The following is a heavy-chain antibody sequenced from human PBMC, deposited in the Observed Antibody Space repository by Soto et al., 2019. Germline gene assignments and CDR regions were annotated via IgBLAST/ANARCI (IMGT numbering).Heavy chain of an antibody. CDR1: GFTLSNYE. V-gene: IGHV3-48*03. CDR3: AREASGPAAINWFDP. D-gene: IGHD2-2*01. Sequence: EVQLVESGGTLVQPGGSLRLSCAASGFTLSNYEMNWVRQDPGKGLEWVSHSSSSGRTISSAESVRGRFTISRDNAKNSLYLQMNSLRAEDTAVYYCAREASGPAAINWFDPWGQGTLVTVAS. CDR2: SSSSGRTI. J-gene: IGHJ5*02.